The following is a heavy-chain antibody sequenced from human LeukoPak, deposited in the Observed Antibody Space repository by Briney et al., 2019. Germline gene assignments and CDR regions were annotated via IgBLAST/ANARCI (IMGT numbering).Heavy chain of an antibody. D-gene: IGHD3-22*01. V-gene: IGHV3-30*04. Sequence: GGSLRLSCAASGFTFSSYAMHWVRQAPGKGLEWVAVISYDGSNKYYADSVKGRFTISRDNSKNTLYLQMNSLRAEDTAVYYCARARPWDSSRSYYFGMDVWGHGTTVTVSS. CDR2: ISYDGSNK. J-gene: IGHJ6*02. CDR3: ARARPWDSSRSYYFGMDV. CDR1: GFTFSSYA.